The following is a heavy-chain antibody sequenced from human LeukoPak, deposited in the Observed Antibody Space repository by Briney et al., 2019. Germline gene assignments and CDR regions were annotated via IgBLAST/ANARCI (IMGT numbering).Heavy chain of an antibody. J-gene: IGHJ4*02. Sequence: SSVNVSCKASGYTFTSYYIHWVRQAPGQGLEWMGIINPSGGSTTYAQKFQGRVTMTRDTSTSTVYMELSSLRSEDTAVYYCARDTEVFDYWGQGTLVTVSS. CDR1: GYTFTSYY. CDR2: INPSGGST. V-gene: IGHV1-46*01. CDR3: ARDTEVFDY.